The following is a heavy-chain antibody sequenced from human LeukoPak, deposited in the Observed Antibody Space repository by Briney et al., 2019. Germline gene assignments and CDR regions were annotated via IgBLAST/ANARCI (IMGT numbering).Heavy chain of an antibody. CDR2: IYHSGST. D-gene: IGHD6-19*01. CDR1: GGSINTSNW. CDR3: ATALLVAGFDY. V-gene: IGHV4-4*02. J-gene: IGHJ4*02. Sequence: SETLSLTCAVSGGSINTSNWWSWVRQSPGKGLEWIGEIYHSGSTNYNPSVKSRATISVDKAKNQFSLTLKSVTAADTAVYYCATALLVAGFDYWGQGILVTVSS.